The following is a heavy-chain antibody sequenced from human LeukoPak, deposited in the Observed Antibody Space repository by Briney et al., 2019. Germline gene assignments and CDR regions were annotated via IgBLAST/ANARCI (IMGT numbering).Heavy chain of an antibody. D-gene: IGHD4-17*01. CDR1: GFTFSSYA. Sequence: GGSLRLSCAASGFTFSSYAMSWVRQAPGKGLECVSTISGRGGSTFYADSVKGRFTISRDNSKNTLYLQMNSPRAEDTAVYYCARDDYGETFWGQGTLVTVSS. CDR2: ISGRGGST. J-gene: IGHJ4*02. CDR3: ARDDYGETF. V-gene: IGHV3-23*01.